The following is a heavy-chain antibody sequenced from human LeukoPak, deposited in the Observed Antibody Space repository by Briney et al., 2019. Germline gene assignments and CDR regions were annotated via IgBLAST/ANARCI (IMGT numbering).Heavy chain of an antibody. Sequence: AASVKVSCKASGGTFSSYAISWVRQAPGQGLEWMGRIIPILGIANYAQKFQGRVTITADKSTSTAYMELSSLRSEDTAVYYCASGVRVPAANGPVVDVWGQGTTVTVS. CDR3: ASGVRVPAANGPVVDV. V-gene: IGHV1-69*04. J-gene: IGHJ6*02. CDR2: IIPILGIA. CDR1: GGTFSSYA. D-gene: IGHD2-2*01.